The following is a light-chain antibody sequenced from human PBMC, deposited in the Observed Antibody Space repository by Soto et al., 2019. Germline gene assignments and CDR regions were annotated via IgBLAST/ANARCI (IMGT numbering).Light chain of an antibody. CDR2: DAS. CDR1: QSVSSY. J-gene: IGKJ4*01. V-gene: IGKV3-11*01. CDR3: QQRRNWPLT. Sequence: EIVLTQSPATLSLSPGERATLSCRASQSVSSYLAWYQQKPGQAPRLLIYDASNRATGIPARFSGSGSGTDFPLTISSLETEDFAVYYCQQRRNWPLTFGGGTKVEIK.